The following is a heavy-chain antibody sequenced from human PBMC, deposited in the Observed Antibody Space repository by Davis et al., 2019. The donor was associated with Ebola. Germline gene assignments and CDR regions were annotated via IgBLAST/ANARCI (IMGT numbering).Heavy chain of an antibody. CDR2: ISGSGGTT. J-gene: IGHJ6*04. CDR1: VITFSSYA. D-gene: IGHD3-3*01. V-gene: IGHV3-23*01. Sequence: GESLKISCTDSVITFSSYAMTWVRQAPGRGLEWVSAISGSGGTTYYADSVKGRFTISRDNSKKTLYLQMSSLRGEDTAVYYCAKSGLSFGVVKYHYGMDVWGKGTTVTVSS. CDR3: AKSGLSFGVVKYHYGMDV.